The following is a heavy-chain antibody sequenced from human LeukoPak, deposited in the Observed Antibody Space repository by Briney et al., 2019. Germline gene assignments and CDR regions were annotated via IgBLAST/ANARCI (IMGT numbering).Heavy chain of an antibody. D-gene: IGHD6-6*01. Sequence: SETLSLTCTVSGGSISSYYWSWIRQSPGKGLECIGYIYYSGSSNDNPSLKRRVIISVDTSKNQFSLKLSSVTAADTAVYYCARDTRDIAARPRGYYYYYMDVWGKETTVTVSS. V-gene: IGHV4-59*01. CDR3: ARDTRDIAARPRGYYYYYMDV. CDR1: GGSISSYY. CDR2: IYYSGSS. J-gene: IGHJ6*03.